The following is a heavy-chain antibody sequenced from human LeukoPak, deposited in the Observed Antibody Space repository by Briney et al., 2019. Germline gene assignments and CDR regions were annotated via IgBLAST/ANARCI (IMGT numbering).Heavy chain of an antibody. CDR1: GFTFSSDS. CDR3: AKDLLYTTTAYYVGT. CDR2: IGAGGTFT. D-gene: IGHD2/OR15-2a*01. Sequence: GGSLRLSCTASGFTFSSDSMNWVRQAQGKGLEWVSGIGAGGTFTYYADSVKGRFTISRDTCRNTMYLQRTSFIPAREVVYLCAKDLLYTTTAYYVGTCGQGTLVTVSS. J-gene: IGHJ5*02. V-gene: IGHV3-23*01.